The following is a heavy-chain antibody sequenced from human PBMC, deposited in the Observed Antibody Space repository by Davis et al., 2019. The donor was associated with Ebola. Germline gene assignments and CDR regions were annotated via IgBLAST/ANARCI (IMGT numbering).Heavy chain of an antibody. V-gene: IGHV1-2*02. Sequence: ASVKVSCKASGYTFTGYYMHWVRQAPGQGLEWMGWINPNSGGTNYAQKFQGRVTMTRDTSISTAYMELSRLRSDDTAVYYCARDSSNIAAANWFDPWGQGTLVTVSS. CDR1: GYTFTGYY. J-gene: IGHJ5*02. CDR2: INPNSGGT. D-gene: IGHD6-13*01. CDR3: ARDSSNIAAANWFDP.